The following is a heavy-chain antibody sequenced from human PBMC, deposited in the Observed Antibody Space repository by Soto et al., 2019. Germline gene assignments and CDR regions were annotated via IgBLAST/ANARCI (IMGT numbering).Heavy chain of an antibody. Sequence: PSETLSLTCTVSGGSISSSSYYWGWIRQPPGKGLEWIGSIYYSGSTYYNPSLKSRVTISVDTSKNQFSLKLSSVTAADTAVYYCARQIRVPKTKYYMDVWGKGTTVTVSS. V-gene: IGHV4-39*01. CDR2: IYYSGST. J-gene: IGHJ6*03. CDR1: GGSISSSSYY. D-gene: IGHD2-2*01. CDR3: ARQIRVPKTKYYMDV.